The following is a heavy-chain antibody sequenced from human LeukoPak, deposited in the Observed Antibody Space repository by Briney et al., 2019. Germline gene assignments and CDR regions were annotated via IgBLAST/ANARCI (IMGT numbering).Heavy chain of an antibody. D-gene: IGHD1-1*01. CDR3: AREATGTYMVDY. CDR1: GLTVTNAW. V-gene: IGHV3-21*01. CDR2: ISSSSSYI. J-gene: IGHJ4*02. Sequence: GGSLRLSCAASGLTVTNAWMNWVRQAPGKGLEWVSSISSSSSYIYYADSVKGRFTISRDNAKNSLYLQMNSLRAEDTAVYYCAREATGTYMVDYWGQGTLVTVSS.